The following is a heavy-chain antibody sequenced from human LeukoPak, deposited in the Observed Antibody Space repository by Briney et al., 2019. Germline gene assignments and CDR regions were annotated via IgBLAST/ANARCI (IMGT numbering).Heavy chain of an antibody. CDR3: ARERGYSYDTASYYYYGMDV. CDR2: IYSGGST. V-gene: IGHV3-53*04. CDR1: GFTVSSNY. J-gene: IGHJ6*02. Sequence: GRSLRLSCAASGFTVSSNYMSWVRQAPGKGLEWVSVIYSGGSTYYADSVKGRFTISRHNSKNTLYLQMNSLRAEDTAVYYCARERGYSYDTASYYYYGMDVWGQGTTVTVPS. D-gene: IGHD5-18*01.